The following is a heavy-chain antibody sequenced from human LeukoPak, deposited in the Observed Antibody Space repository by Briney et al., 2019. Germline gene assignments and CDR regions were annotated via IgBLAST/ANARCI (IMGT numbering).Heavy chain of an antibody. CDR1: GFTFSSYA. J-gene: IGHJ4*02. CDR2: INSDGSST. CDR3: ARDCRGSWAGPGGY. Sequence: TGGSLRLSCAASGFTFSSYAMSWVRQAPGRGLVWVSRINSDGSSTSYADSVKGRFTISRDNAKNSLYLQMNSLRAEDTAVYYCARDCRGSWAGPGGYWGQGTLVTVSS. V-gene: IGHV3-74*01. D-gene: IGHD6-13*01.